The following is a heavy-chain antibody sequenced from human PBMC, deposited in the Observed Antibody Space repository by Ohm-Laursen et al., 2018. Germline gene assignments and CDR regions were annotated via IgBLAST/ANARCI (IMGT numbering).Heavy chain of an antibody. CDR2: ITWNSGSI. D-gene: IGHD3-9*01. CDR3: AKDLDLYAFDI. V-gene: IGHV3-9*01. J-gene: IGHJ3*02. Sequence: SLRLSCAASGFTFADYTMHWVRQVPGKGLEWVSRITWNSGSITYADSVKGRFTISRDNAKNSLYLQMNSLRTEDTALYYCAKDLDLYAFDIWGQGTMVTVSS. CDR1: GFTFADYT.